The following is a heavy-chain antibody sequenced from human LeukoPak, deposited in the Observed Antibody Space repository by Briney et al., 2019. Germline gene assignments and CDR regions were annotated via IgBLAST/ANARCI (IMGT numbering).Heavy chain of an antibody. D-gene: IGHD3-3*01. CDR2: IYYSGST. Sequence: SETLSLTCTVSGGSISSGDYYWSWIRQPPGKGLEWIGYIYYSGSTYYNPSLKSRVTISVDTSKNQFSLKLSSVTAADTAVYYCARERYDFWSGFSAVVGMDVWGQGTTVTVSS. CDR3: ARERYDFWSGFSAVVGMDV. V-gene: IGHV4-30-4*01. J-gene: IGHJ6*02. CDR1: GGSISSGDYY.